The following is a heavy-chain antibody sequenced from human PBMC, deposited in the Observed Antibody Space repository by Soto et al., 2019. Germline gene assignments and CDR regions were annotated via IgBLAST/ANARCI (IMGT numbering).Heavy chain of an antibody. CDR2: IKQDGSET. J-gene: IGHJ4*01. CDR3: AREDSVSSYYSQ. CDR1: GFTFSSYR. V-gene: IGHV3-7*03. Sequence: PGGSLRLSCAASGFTFSSYRMTWVRQAPGKGLEWVANIKQDGSETFYVDSVKGRVTISRDNAKNSLYLHMNSLGAEDTAMYYCAREDSVSSYYSQWGHGTLVTVSS. D-gene: IGHD2-15*01.